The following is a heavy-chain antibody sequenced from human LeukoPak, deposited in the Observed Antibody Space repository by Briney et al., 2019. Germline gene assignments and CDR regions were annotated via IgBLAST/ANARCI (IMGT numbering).Heavy chain of an antibody. V-gene: IGHV3-23*01. J-gene: IGHJ6*03. CDR1: IFTFSSYT. CDR3: ASMPSTEIYYFYYMDV. Sequence: GGSLRLFCADSIFTFSSYTMNWVPQAPGRGLVWGSGISSNAVSTYYADSVKGRFTISRDNSKNTLYLHMDRLGTEDTAVYYCASMPSTEIYYFYYMDVWGKGTTVTVSS. CDR2: ISSNAVST. D-gene: IGHD2-2*01.